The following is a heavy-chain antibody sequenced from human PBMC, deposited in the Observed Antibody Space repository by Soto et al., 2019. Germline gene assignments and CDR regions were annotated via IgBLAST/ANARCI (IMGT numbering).Heavy chain of an antibody. CDR2: IYTSGST. V-gene: IGHV4-4*07. Sequence: PSETLSLTCNVSGGPISNYYWSWVRQPAGKGLEWVGRIYTSGSTNYNPSLKSRVTMSVDTSKNQFSLKLSSVTAADTAVYYCARGCGYYDFWSGYWCMDYWGQGTLVTVSS. J-gene: IGHJ4*02. CDR3: ARGCGYYDFWSGYWCMDY. CDR1: GGPISNYY. D-gene: IGHD3-3*01.